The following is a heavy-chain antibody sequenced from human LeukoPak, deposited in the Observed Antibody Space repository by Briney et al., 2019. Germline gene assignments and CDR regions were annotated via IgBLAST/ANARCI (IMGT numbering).Heavy chain of an antibody. V-gene: IGHV3-30*18. Sequence: PGRSLRLSCAASGFTFSSYVMHWVRQAPPKGLDWVAGISYDGSNKYYADSVKGRFTISRDNSKNTLYLQMNSLRAEDTAVYYCAKDCLWGSYRYSGSDYWGQGTLVTVSS. CDR2: ISYDGSNK. CDR3: AKDCLWGSYRYSGSDY. J-gene: IGHJ4*02. D-gene: IGHD3-16*02. CDR1: GFTFSSYV.